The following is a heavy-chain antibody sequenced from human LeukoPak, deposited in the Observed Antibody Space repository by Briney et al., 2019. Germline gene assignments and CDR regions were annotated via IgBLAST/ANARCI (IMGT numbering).Heavy chain of an antibody. CDR1: GYTFTGYY. J-gene: IGHJ4*02. CDR3: ARDLPVKVTQYESSGYYYGY. D-gene: IGHD3-22*01. V-gene: IGHV1-2*02. CDR2: INPNSGGT. Sequence: ASVKVSCKASGYTFTGYYMHWVRQAPGQGLEWMGWINPNSGGTNYAQKFQGRVTMTRDTSISTAYMELSRLRSDDMAVYYCARDLPVKVTQYESSGYYYGYWGQGTLVTVSS.